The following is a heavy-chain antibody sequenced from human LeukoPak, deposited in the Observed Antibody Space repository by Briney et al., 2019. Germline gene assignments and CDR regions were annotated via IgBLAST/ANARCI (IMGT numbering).Heavy chain of an antibody. D-gene: IGHD1-1*01. CDR2: ISYDGSNK. V-gene: IGHV3-30*04. J-gene: IGHJ3*02. CDR1: GFTFSSYA. Sequence: GGSLRLSCAASGFTFSSYAMHWVRRAPGKGLEWVAVISYDGSNKYYADSVKGRFTISRDNSKNTLYLQMNSLRAEDTAVYYCARDDRYLRAFDIWGQGTMVTVSS. CDR3: ARDDRYLRAFDI.